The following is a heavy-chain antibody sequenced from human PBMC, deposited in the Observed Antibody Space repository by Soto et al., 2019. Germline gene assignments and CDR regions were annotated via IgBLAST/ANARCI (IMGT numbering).Heavy chain of an antibody. CDR3: ARPLYSYGPMDV. CDR1: GFSFSGYY. CDR2: INHSGST. D-gene: IGHD5-18*01. J-gene: IGHJ6*02. V-gene: IGHV4-34*01. Sequence: GSLRLCCAASGFSFSGYYWNWIRQPPGKGLEWIGEINHSGSTNYSPSLKSRVTISVDTSKNQFSLKLSSVTAADTAVYYCARPLYSYGPMDVWGQGTTVTVSS.